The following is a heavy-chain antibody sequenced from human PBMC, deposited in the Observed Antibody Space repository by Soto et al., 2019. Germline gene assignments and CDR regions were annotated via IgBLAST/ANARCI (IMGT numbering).Heavy chain of an antibody. CDR2: ISNTTNYI. V-gene: IGHV3-21*06. CDR3: ARESEDLTSNFDY. J-gene: IGHJ4*02. Sequence: GGSLRLSCAASGFTFTRYSMNWVRQAPGKGLEWVSSISNTTNYIYYGDSMKGRFTISRDNAKNSLYLEMNSLRAEDTAVYYCARESEDLTSNFDYWGQGTLVTVSS. CDR1: GFTFTRYS.